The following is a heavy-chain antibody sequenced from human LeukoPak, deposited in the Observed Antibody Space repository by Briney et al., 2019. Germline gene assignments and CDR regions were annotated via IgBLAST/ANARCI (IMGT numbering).Heavy chain of an antibody. CDR3: ARGGWELLRAFDI. D-gene: IGHD1-26*01. CDR2: VYHTGTT. Sequence: PSETLSLTCTVSGGSISSSSYYWGWIRQPPGKGLEWIGSVYHTGTTYYNPSLKSRVTISIDTSKNQFSLKVNSVTAADTAVYYCARGGWELLRAFDIWGRGTMVTVSS. CDR1: GGSISSSSYY. V-gene: IGHV4-39*07. J-gene: IGHJ3*02.